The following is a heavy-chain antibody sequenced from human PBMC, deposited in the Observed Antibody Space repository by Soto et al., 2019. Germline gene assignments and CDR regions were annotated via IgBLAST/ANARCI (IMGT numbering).Heavy chain of an antibody. CDR1: GGSISNYY. CDR3: ASRDSSSWSIDY. J-gene: IGHJ4*02. CDR2: MSYRGTT. D-gene: IGHD6-13*01. Sequence: QVQLQESGPGLVKPSETLSLTCTVSGGSISNYYWSWIRQPPGKGLEWIGFMSYRGTTNYNPSLKSRVTISVDTSKNQFSLKLSSVTAAATAVYYCASRDSSSWSIDYWGQGTLVTVSS. V-gene: IGHV4-59*08.